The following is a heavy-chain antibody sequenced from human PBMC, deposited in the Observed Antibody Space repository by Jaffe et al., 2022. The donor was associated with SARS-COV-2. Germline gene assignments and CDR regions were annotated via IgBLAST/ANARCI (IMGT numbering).Heavy chain of an antibody. D-gene: IGHD4-17*01. CDR2: IYYSGST. CDR3: ARDYPAGYGDYGENYYYGMDV. J-gene: IGHJ6*02. V-gene: IGHV4-31*03. CDR1: GGSISSGGYY. Sequence: QVQLQESGPGLVKPSQTLSLTCTVSGGSISSGGYYWSWIRQHPGKGLEWIGYIYYSGSTYYNPSLKSRVTISVDTSKNQFSLKLSSVTAADTAVYYCARDYPAGYGDYGENYYYGMDVWGQGTTVTVSS.